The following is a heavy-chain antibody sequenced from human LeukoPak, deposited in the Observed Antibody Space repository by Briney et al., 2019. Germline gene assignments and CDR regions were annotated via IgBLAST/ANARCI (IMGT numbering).Heavy chain of an antibody. V-gene: IGHV3-21*01. Sequence: GGSLRLSCAASGFTFSSYSMNWVRQAPGKGLEWVSSISSSSSYIYYADSVKGRFTISRDNAKNSLYLQMNSLRAEDTAVYYCARARGAYYDSSGYHDYWGQGTLVTVSS. CDR2: ISSSSSYI. J-gene: IGHJ4*02. CDR1: GFTFSSYS. CDR3: ARARGAYYDSSGYHDY. D-gene: IGHD3-22*01.